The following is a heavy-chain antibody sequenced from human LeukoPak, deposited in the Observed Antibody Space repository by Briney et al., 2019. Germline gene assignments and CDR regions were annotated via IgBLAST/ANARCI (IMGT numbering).Heavy chain of an antibody. V-gene: IGHV3-7*01. Sequence: GGSLRLSCAASGFTFSTYWMSWVRQAPGKGLEWVANIKQDGSERRYADSVKGRFTISRDNAKNSLYLEMNSLRAEDAAVYYCARAPASDLFRCMDVWGKGTTVTVSS. J-gene: IGHJ6*03. CDR3: ARAPASDLFRCMDV. CDR2: IKQDGSER. CDR1: GFTFSTYW. D-gene: IGHD2-2*01.